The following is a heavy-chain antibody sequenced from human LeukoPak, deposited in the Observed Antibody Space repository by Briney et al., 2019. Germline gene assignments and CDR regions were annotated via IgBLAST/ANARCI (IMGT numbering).Heavy chain of an antibody. CDR2: INTNTGNP. CDR1: GYTLTDYY. Sequence: ASVKVSCTASGYTLTDYYMHWVRQAPGQGLEWMGWINTNTGNPTYAQGFTGRFVFSLDTSVSTAYLQISSLKAEDTAVYYCAREFLNLGYCSSTSCYGWFDPWGQGTLVTVSS. J-gene: IGHJ5*02. V-gene: IGHV7-4-1*02. CDR3: AREFLNLGYCSSTSCYGWFDP. D-gene: IGHD2-2*01.